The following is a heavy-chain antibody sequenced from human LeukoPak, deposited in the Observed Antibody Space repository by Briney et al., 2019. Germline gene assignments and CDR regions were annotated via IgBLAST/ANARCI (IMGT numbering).Heavy chain of an antibody. Sequence: GGSLRLSCAASGFTFSSYGMTWVRQAPGKGLEWVAVIWYDGSNKYYADSVKGRFTISRDNSKNTLYLQMNSLRAEDTAVYYCAREGYGDDYYFDYWGQGTLVTVSS. D-gene: IGHD4-17*01. J-gene: IGHJ4*02. V-gene: IGHV3-33*01. CDR2: IWYDGSNK. CDR3: AREGYGDDYYFDY. CDR1: GFTFSSYG.